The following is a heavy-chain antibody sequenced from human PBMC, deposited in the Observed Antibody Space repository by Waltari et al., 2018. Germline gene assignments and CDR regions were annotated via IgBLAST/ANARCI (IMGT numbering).Heavy chain of an antibody. CDR1: GDSNSDINW. CDR2: IYYTGSA. J-gene: IGHJ4*02. V-gene: IGHV4-4*02. Sequence: QVQLQESGPALVEPSGTLSLSCAVSGDSNSDINWWGWVTQPPWKGLEWIGEIYYTGSANFIPSLKSRVVISVAKSKKQFSLKLSSVTAADTAVYYCARANYDSSGSFDCWGQGTLVTVSS. CDR3: ARANYDSSGSFDC. D-gene: IGHD3-22*01.